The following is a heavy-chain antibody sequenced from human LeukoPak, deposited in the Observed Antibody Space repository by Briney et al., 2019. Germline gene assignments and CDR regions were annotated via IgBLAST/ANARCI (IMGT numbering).Heavy chain of an antibody. CDR2: IYRGGGT. Sequence: GGSLRLSCAASGFNVSTNYMSWVRQAPGKGLEWVSLIYRGGGTYYADSVKGRFTISRDNSKNMLYLQMNSLRAEDTAIYYCARGPYYYDISSQNDYWGQGTLVTVSS. V-gene: IGHV3-66*02. D-gene: IGHD3-22*01. J-gene: IGHJ4*02. CDR1: GFNVSTNY. CDR3: ARGPYYYDISSQNDY.